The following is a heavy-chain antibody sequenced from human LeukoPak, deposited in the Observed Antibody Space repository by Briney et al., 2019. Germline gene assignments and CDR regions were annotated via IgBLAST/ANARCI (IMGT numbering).Heavy chain of an antibody. V-gene: IGHV4-59*01. Sequence: PSETLSLTCTVSGGSFSTYYWSWIRQPPGKGLEWIGYIYYSGSTNYNPSLKSRVTTSVDTSKNQFSLTLNSVTAADTAVYYCARRTWEPLVDYWGQGTLVTVSS. D-gene: IGHD1-26*01. CDR3: ARRTWEPLVDY. J-gene: IGHJ4*02. CDR1: GGSFSTYY. CDR2: IYYSGST.